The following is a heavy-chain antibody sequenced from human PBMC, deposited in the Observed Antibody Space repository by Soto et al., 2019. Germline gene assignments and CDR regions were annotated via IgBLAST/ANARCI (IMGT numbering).Heavy chain of an antibody. CDR2: IYYSGST. Sequence: SETLSLTCTVSGGSISSGDYYWSWIRQPPGKGLEWIGYIYYSGSTYYNPSLKSRVTISVDTSKNQFSLKLSSVTATDTAVYYCARDLDYYGSDHYYYYYGMDVWGQGTTVTVSS. CDR1: GGSISSGDYY. V-gene: IGHV4-30-4*01. CDR3: ARDLDYYGSDHYYYYYGMDV. D-gene: IGHD3-10*01. J-gene: IGHJ6*02.